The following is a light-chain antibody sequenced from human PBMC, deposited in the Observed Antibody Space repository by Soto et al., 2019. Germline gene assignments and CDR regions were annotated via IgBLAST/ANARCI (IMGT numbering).Light chain of an antibody. CDR3: LQNNSYPPLT. CDR2: AGY. Sequence: IHITQSPASLSASTPDRVIITCRESHGIRNDLGWYQKKPGKGPMRWIYAGYSLQSGVSSRFSGSGSGTEFTLTTTSLQTEDSATYNCLQNNSYPPLTFGQGTRLETK. CDR1: HGIRND. J-gene: IGKJ5*01. V-gene: IGKV1-17*01.